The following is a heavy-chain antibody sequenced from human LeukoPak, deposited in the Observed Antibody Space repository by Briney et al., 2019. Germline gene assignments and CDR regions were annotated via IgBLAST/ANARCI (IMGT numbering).Heavy chain of an antibody. J-gene: IGHJ2*01. Sequence: GASVKVSCKASGYTFNTYGISWVRQAPGQGLEWMGWISAYNGDTNYAQKVQGRVTMTTDTSTSTVYTGLRSLRSDDTAVYYCARCRASLRTPPYWYFDLWGRGTLVTVSS. CDR3: ARCRASLRTPPYWYFDL. D-gene: IGHD5/OR15-5a*01. V-gene: IGHV1-18*01. CDR2: ISAYNGDT. CDR1: GYTFNTYG.